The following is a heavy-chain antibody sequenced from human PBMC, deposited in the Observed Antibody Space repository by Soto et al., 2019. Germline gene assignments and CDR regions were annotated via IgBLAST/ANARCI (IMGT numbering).Heavy chain of an antibody. CDR1: GASMNSYH. J-gene: IGHJ5*02. Sequence: SETLSLTCTVSGASMNSYHWSWIRQPAGKGLEWIGHIHSSGSTNYNPSLKSRVTMSVDTSKNQFSLRLMSLTAADTAVYYCARDQGVAAAGITWFDPWGQGSLVAVSS. CDR2: IHSSGST. V-gene: IGHV4-4*07. D-gene: IGHD6-13*01. CDR3: ARDQGVAAAGITWFDP.